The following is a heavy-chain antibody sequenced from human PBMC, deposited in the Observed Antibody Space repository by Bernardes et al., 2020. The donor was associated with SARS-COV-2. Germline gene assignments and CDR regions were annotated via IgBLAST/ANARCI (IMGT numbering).Heavy chain of an antibody. CDR1: GFTSPYYA. J-gene: IGHJ4*02. Sequence: SLRLSCAASGFTSPYYAMSWVRQAPGKGLEWVSYISGSGATTFYSDSVKGRFTISRDNSKNTLFLQMNDLRADDTAVYYCANNGYSYGYSLWWGQGTLVTVSS. D-gene: IGHD5-18*01. CDR2: ISGSGATT. V-gene: IGHV3-23*01. CDR3: ANNGYSYGYSLW.